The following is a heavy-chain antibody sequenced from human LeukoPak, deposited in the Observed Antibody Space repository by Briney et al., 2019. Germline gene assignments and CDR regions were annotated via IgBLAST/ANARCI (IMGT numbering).Heavy chain of an antibody. CDR3: ARDQIVGATTPYSDY. V-gene: IGHV1-46*01. D-gene: IGHD1-26*01. CDR1: GYTFTSNY. Sequence: GASVKVSCKAFGYTFTSNYMHWVRQAPGQGPEWMGVISPSGGSTTYAQKFQGRVTMTTDTSTSTAYMELRSLRSDDTAVYYCARDQIVGATTPYSDYWGQGTLVTVSS. CDR2: ISPSGGST. J-gene: IGHJ4*02.